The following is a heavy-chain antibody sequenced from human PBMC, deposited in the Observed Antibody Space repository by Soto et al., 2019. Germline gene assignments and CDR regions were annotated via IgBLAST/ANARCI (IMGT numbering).Heavy chain of an antibody. CDR3: PRATPGYGSGRPPLYYGMDV. D-gene: IGHD3-10*01. V-gene: IGHV4-34*01. CDR2: INHSGST. CDR1: GGSFSGYY. Sequence: LSLTCAVYGGSFSGYYWSWIRQPPGKGLEWIGEINHSGSTNYNPSLKSRVTISVDTSKHQFSLKLSSVTAADTAVYYCPRATPGYGSGRPPLYYGMDVWGQGTTVTVS. J-gene: IGHJ6*02.